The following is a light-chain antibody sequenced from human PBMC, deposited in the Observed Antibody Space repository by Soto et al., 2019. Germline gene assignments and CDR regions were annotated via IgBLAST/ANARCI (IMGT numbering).Light chain of an antibody. CDR1: QSVSSN. J-gene: IGKJ2*02. V-gene: IGKV3-15*01. CDR3: QQYNNWPPGT. CDR2: GAT. Sequence: EIVMTQFPATLSVSPGERATLSCRASQSVSSNLAWYQQKGGQAPRLLMYGATTRATGVPARFSGSGSGTDFPLTISSLQSEDVAVYYCQQYNNWPPGTFGQGTKLEIK.